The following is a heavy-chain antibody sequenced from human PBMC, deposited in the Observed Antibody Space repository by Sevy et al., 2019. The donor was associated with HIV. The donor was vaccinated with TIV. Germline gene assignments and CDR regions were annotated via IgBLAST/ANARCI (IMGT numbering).Heavy chain of an antibody. CDR2: INPNSGGT. Sequence: ASVKVSCKASGYTFTGYYMHWVRQAPGQGLEWMGWINPNSGGTNYAQKFQGRVTMTRDTSISTAYMELSRLGSDDTAVYYCARPSCSGGSCYSDAFDIWGQGTMVTVSS. D-gene: IGHD2-15*01. V-gene: IGHV1-2*02. CDR1: GYTFTGYY. J-gene: IGHJ3*02. CDR3: ARPSCSGGSCYSDAFDI.